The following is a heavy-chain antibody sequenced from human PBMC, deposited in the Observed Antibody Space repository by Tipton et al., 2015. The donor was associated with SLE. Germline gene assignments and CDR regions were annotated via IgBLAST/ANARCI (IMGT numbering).Heavy chain of an antibody. V-gene: IGHV4-59*12. CDR2: IHYNGRT. D-gene: IGHD1-1*01. CDR1: GGSMSSYY. Sequence: TLSLTCTVSGGSMSSYYWSWIRQSPGMGLEWIGYIHYNGRTYYKPSLKSRVTVSVDTSKNQFSLRLTSVTAADTAVFYCARATGNARIYYMDVWGRGTAVTVSS. CDR3: ARATGNARIYYMDV. J-gene: IGHJ6*03.